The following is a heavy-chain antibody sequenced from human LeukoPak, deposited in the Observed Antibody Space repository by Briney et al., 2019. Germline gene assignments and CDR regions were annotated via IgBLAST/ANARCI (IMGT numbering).Heavy chain of an antibody. J-gene: IGHJ4*02. CDR2: ISYSGST. CDR3: ARHKGGTTYDY. Sequence: SETLSPTCTVSGGSISSYYWSWIRQPPGKGLEWIGYISYSGSTNYNASLQSRVTMSVDMSNNEFSLKVRSVTAADTAVYYCARHKGGTTYDYWGQGTLVTVSS. CDR1: GGSISSYY. D-gene: IGHD1-7*01. V-gene: IGHV4-59*08.